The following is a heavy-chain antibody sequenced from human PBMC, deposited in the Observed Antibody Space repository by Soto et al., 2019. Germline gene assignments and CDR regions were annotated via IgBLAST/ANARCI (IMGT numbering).Heavy chain of an antibody. V-gene: IGHV3-30*18. CDR3: AKNLRRITMVREFDY. Sequence: QVQLVESGGGVVQPGRSLRLSCAASGFTFSSYGMHWVRQAPGKGLEWVAVISYDGSNKYYADSVKGRFTISRDNSKNTLYLQMNSLRAEDTAVYYCAKNLRRITMVREFDYWGQGTLVPVSS. CDR2: ISYDGSNK. J-gene: IGHJ4*02. CDR1: GFTFSSYG. D-gene: IGHD3-10*01.